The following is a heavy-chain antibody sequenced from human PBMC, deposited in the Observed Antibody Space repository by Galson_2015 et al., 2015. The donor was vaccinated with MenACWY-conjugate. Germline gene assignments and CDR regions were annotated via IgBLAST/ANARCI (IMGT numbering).Heavy chain of an antibody. D-gene: IGHD3-3*01. CDR3: AREGIRVDDDAFDI. CDR2: INTNTGNP. CDR1: GYTFNRYA. V-gene: IGHV7-4-1*02. Sequence: SVKVSCKASGYTFNRYAMNWVRQALGQGLEWMGWINTNTGNPTYGQGFAGRFVLSLDTSVSTAYLQISSLKAEDTAVYYCAREGIRVDDDAFDIWGQGTMVTVSS. J-gene: IGHJ3*02.